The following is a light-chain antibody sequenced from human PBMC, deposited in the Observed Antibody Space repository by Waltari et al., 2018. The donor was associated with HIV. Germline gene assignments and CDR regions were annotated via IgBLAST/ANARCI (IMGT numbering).Light chain of an antibody. J-gene: IGKJ4*01. CDR1: QSISSR. CDR3: QQYDSFSS. Sequence: DIQMTQAPSTLSASVVYRVTITCRASQSISSRLAWYQQKPGKAPKLLIYKASSLESGVPSRFSGSGSGTEFTLTISSLQPHDFATYYCQQYDSFSSFGGGTRVEIK. V-gene: IGKV1-5*03. CDR2: KAS.